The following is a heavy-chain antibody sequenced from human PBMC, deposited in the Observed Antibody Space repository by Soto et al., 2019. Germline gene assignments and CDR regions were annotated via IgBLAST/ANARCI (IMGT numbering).Heavy chain of an antibody. J-gene: IGHJ5*02. V-gene: IGHV1-58*01. D-gene: IGHD3-3*01. CDR2: IVVGSGNT. Sequence: QMQLVQSGPEMKKPGTSVKVSCKASGFTFTSSAVQWVRQARGQRLEWIGWIVVGSGNTNYAQKFQERVTITRDMSTSTAYMELSSLRSEDTAVYYCAASPSSRYYDFWSGSNWFDPWGQGTLVTVSS. CDR3: AASPSSRYYDFWSGSNWFDP. CDR1: GFTFTSSA.